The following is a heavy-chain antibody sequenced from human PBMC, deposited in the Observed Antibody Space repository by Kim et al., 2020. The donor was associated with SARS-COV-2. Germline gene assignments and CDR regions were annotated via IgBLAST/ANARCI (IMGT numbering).Heavy chain of an antibody. D-gene: IGHD3-22*01. CDR3: ARPHDNLGINDY. Sequence: GGSLRLFCTASEFTFGDYAMNWFRQAPGKGLEWVGFIRSKANGGTTTYAASVRGRFTISRDDSKSIAYLQMNSLKIEDTAVYFCARPHDNLGINDYWGQG. CDR2: IRSKANGGTT. V-gene: IGHV3-49*03. CDR1: EFTFGDYA. J-gene: IGHJ4*02.